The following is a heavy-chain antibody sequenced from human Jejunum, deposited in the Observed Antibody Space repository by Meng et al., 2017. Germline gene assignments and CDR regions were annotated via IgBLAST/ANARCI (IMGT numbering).Heavy chain of an antibody. CDR3: VRDRGDGGTTVF. Sequence: SETLSLTCTISGYSISSGYYWGWIRQPPGKGLEWISSIHHSGTTYYNPSLKSRVTTSIDTSKNQFSLKLRSVPAADTAVYYCVRDRGDGGTTVFWGQGTLVTVSS. CDR1: GYSISSGYY. V-gene: IGHV4-38-2*02. J-gene: IGHJ4*02. CDR2: IHHSGTT. D-gene: IGHD1-14*01.